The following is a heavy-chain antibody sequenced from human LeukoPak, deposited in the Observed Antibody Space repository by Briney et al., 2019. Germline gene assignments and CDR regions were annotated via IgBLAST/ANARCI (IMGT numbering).Heavy chain of an antibody. D-gene: IGHD2-2*01. J-gene: IGHJ5*02. V-gene: IGHV3-49*04. Sequence: LGGSLRLSCTASGFTFGDYAMSWVRQAPGKGLEWVGFIRSKAYGGTTEYAASVKGRFTISRDDSRSIAYLQMSSLKTEDTAVYYCTREGPSLEYCSSTSCYLVWVDNWFDPWGQGTLVTVSS. CDR3: TREGPSLEYCSSTSCYLVWVDNWFDP. CDR1: GFTFGDYA. CDR2: IRSKAYGGTT.